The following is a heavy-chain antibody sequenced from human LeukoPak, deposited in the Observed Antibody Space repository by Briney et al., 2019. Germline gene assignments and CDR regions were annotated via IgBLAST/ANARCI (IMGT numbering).Heavy chain of an antibody. CDR1: GFTFSSYA. J-gene: IGHJ4*02. CDR3: AKDLLEGEVDY. D-gene: IGHD2-15*01. CDR2: ISGSGGST. V-gene: IGHV3-23*01. Sequence: GGSLRLSYAASGFTFSSYAMSWVRQAPGKGLEWVSAISGSGGSTYYADCVKGRFTISRDNSKNTLYLQMNSLRAEDTAVYYCAKDLLEGEVDYWGQGTLVTVSS.